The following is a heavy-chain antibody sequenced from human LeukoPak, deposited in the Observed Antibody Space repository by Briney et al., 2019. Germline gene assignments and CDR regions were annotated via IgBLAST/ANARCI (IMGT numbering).Heavy chain of an antibody. Sequence: GGSLRLSCAASGFTFSSYSMNWVRQAPGKGLEWVSSISSSSSYIYYADSVKGRFTISRDNAKNSLSLQMNSLRAEDTAVYYCAIIWEWDYDILTGYSWGQGTLVTVSS. J-gene: IGHJ5*02. CDR2: ISSSSSYI. D-gene: IGHD3-9*01. CDR3: AIIWEWDYDILTGYS. CDR1: GFTFSSYS. V-gene: IGHV3-21*01.